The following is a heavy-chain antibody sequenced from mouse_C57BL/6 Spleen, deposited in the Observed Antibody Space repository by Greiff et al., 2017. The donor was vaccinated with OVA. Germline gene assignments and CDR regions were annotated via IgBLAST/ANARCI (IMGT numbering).Heavy chain of an antibody. CDR3: ARRGTGGYFDY. CDR2: ISYDGSN. CDR1: GYSITSGYY. D-gene: IGHD3-3*01. Sequence: EVQLVESGPGLVKPSQSLSLTCSVTGYSITSGYYWNWIRQFPGNKLEWMGYISYDGSNNYNPSLKNRISITRDTSKNQFFLKLNSVTTEDTATYYCARRGTGGYFDYWGQGTTLTVSS. V-gene: IGHV3-6*01. J-gene: IGHJ2*01.